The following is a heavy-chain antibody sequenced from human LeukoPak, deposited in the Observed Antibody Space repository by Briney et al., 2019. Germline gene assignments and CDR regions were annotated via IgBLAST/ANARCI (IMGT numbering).Heavy chain of an antibody. D-gene: IGHD4-11*01. CDR1: GFTFSTYW. CDR2: INSDGNST. CDR3: ARETYSNYVVLYYYYGMDV. V-gene: IGHV3-74*01. J-gene: IGHJ6*02. Sequence: PGGSLRLSCTASGFTFSTYWMHWVRQAPGKGLVWVSRINSDGNSTNYADSVKGRFTISRDNSKNTLYLQMNSLRAEDTAVYYCARETYSNYVVLYYYYGMDVWGQGTTVTVSS.